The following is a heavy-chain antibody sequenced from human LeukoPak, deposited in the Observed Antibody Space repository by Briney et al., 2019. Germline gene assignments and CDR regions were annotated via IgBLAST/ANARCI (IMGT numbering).Heavy chain of an antibody. Sequence: PGGSLRLSCAASGFTFSSYWMHWVRHAPGKGLVWVSRINSDGSSTSYADSVKGRFTISRDNAKNTLYLQMNSLRAEDTAVYYCASPSHYGGSPFDYWGQGTLVTVSS. CDR3: ASPSHYGGSPFDY. D-gene: IGHD4-23*01. J-gene: IGHJ4*02. CDR2: INSDGSST. V-gene: IGHV3-74*01. CDR1: GFTFSSYW.